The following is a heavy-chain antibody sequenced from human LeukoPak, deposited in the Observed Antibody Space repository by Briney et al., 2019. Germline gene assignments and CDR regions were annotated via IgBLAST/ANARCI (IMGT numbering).Heavy chain of an antibody. CDR2: ITWNGGST. Sequence: PGGSLRLSCAASGFRFDDYGMNWVRQAPGKGLEWVSEITWNGGSTGYADSVKDRLTISRDNAKNSLYLQMNSLRAEDTAVYYCARQFEDCGSTSCFLGLDYWGQGTLVTVSS. CDR1: GFRFDDYG. CDR3: ARQFEDCGSTSCFLGLDY. J-gene: IGHJ4*02. V-gene: IGHV3-20*04. D-gene: IGHD2-2*01.